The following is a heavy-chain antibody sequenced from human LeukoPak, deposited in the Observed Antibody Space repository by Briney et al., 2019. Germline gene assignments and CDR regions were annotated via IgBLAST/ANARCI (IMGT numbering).Heavy chain of an antibody. D-gene: IGHD5-24*01. Sequence: GGSLRLSCAAFGFTFSSYGMHWLRQAPGKGLEWVAVIRFDGDNKYYGEAVKGGFTISRDNSKNTLYLQMNSRRVEDTAVYYCARGDGYNDAEYLQHWGQGTLVTVS. CDR3: ARGDGYNDAEYLQH. V-gene: IGHV3-33*08. J-gene: IGHJ1*01. CDR1: GFTFSSYG. CDR2: IRFDGDNK.